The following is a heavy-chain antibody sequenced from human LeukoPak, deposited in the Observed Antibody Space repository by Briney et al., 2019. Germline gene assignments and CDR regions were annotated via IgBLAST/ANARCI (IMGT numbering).Heavy chain of an antibody. J-gene: IGHJ4*02. CDR2: IYPDDSDT. CDR1: GYTFTTFW. CDR3: ARPLVRGILNRYDY. Sequence: GESLKISCKGSGYTFTTFWIGWVRQMPGKGLEWVGIIYPDDSDTRYSPPFQGQVTISVDKSISTAYLQWSSLKASDTAMYYCARPLVRGILNRYDYWGQGTLVTVSS. D-gene: IGHD3-10*01. V-gene: IGHV5-51*01.